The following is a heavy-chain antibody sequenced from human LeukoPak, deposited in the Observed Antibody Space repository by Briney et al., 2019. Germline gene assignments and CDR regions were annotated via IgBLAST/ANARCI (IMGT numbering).Heavy chain of an antibody. CDR1: GGSISSGSYY. Sequence: SQALSLTCTVSGGSISSGSYYWSWIRQPAGKGLEWIGRIYTSGSTNCNPSLKSRVTISVDTSKNQFSLKLSSVTAADTAVYYCARSGPYGYFDYWGQGTLVTVSS. J-gene: IGHJ4*02. CDR2: IYTSGST. CDR3: ARSGPYGYFDY. D-gene: IGHD3-10*01. V-gene: IGHV4-61*02.